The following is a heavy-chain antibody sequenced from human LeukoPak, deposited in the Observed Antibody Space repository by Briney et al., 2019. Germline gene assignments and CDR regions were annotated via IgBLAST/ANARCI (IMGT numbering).Heavy chain of an antibody. D-gene: IGHD3-10*01. CDR3: ARIGLGVSFGSGFDY. Sequence: GGSLRLSCAASGFTFSTYAMHWVRQTPGKGLEWVAHMSYDEGTKYYADSVKGRFTISRDDSKNTLFLQMNSLRVEDTAMYHCARIGLGVSFGSGFDYWGQGTLVTVTS. CDR1: GFTFSTYA. J-gene: IGHJ4*02. V-gene: IGHV3-30-3*01. CDR2: MSYDEGTK.